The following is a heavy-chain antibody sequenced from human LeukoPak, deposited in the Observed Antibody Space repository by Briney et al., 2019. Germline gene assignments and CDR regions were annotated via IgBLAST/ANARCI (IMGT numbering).Heavy chain of an antibody. J-gene: IGHJ6*02. D-gene: IGHD3-3*01. CDR1: GGSFSGYY. CDR3: ARGPDYDFWSADYYYGMDV. Sequence: PSETLSLTCAVYGGSFSGYYWSWIRQPPGKGLEWMGEINHSGSTNYNPSLKSRVTISVDTSKNQFSLKLSSVTAADTAVYYCARGPDYDFWSADYYYGMDVWGQGTTVTVSS. CDR2: INHSGST. V-gene: IGHV4-34*01.